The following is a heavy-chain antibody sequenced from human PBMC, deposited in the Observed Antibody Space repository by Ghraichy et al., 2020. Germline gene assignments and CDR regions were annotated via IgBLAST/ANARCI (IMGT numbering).Heavy chain of an antibody. J-gene: IGHJ4*02. CDR1: GGSFSGYY. D-gene: IGHD2-2*03. CDR3: ARGRGYCSSTSCPPPTGIAARSGLYYFDY. V-gene: IGHV4-34*01. CDR2: INHSGST. Sequence: SETLSLTCAVYGGSFSGYYWSWIRQPPGKGLEWIGEINHSGSTNYNPSLKSRVTISVDTSKNQFSLKLSSVTAADTAVYYCARGRGYCSSTSCPPPTGIAARSGLYYFDYWGQGTLVTVSS.